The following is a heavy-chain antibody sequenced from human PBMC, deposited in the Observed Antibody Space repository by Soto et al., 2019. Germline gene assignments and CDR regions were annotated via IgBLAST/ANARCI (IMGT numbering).Heavy chain of an antibody. CDR1: GDSISSGGYS. V-gene: IGHV4-30-2*01. Sequence: QLQLQESGSGLVKPSQTLSLTCAVSGDSISSGGYSWNWIRQPPGKGLEWLGYIYHSGGPDYNPSLKSRVTITVDSSNTQFSLTLRSGTAADTAVYYCARDSRSGYYLEYWGQGTLVTVSS. J-gene: IGHJ4*02. D-gene: IGHD3-22*01. CDR3: ARDSRSGYYLEY. CDR2: IYHSGGP.